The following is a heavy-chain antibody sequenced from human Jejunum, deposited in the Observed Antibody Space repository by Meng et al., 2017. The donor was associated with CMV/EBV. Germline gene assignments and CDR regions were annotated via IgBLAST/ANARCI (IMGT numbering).Heavy chain of an antibody. Sequence: QVHPRPSVAEVKKPGASVKVSCEASGFIFTSYAISWVRQAPGQGLQYMGWISAYNGNTNYAQELQGRVTITTDTSTSTAYMELRSLRFDDTAVYYCARFYCSSTSCPHVLFDYWGQGTLVTVSS. CDR1: GFIFTSYA. CDR2: ISAYNGNT. J-gene: IGHJ4*02. CDR3: ARFYCSSTSCPHVLFDY. D-gene: IGHD2-2*01. V-gene: IGHV1-18*01.